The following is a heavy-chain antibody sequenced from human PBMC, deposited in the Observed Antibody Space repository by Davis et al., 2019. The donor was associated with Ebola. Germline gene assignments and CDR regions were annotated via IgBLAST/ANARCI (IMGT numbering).Heavy chain of an antibody. CDR1: GYTFITYG. Sequence: ASVKVSCKASGYTFITYGINWLRQAPGQGLEWMGWMNPKSGNIGYAQKFQGRVTMTRDTSISTAYTELSSLTSEDTAVYYCARKNAMDVWGQGTTVTVSS. CDR2: MNPKSGNI. J-gene: IGHJ6*02. CDR3: ARKNAMDV. V-gene: IGHV1-8*02.